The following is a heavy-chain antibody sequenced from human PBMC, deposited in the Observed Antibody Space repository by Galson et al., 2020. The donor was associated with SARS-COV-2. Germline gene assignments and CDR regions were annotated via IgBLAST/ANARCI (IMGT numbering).Heavy chain of an antibody. Sequence: KALEWLALIYWDDDKRYSPSLKSRLTITKDTSKNQVVLTMTNMDPVDTATYYCAHLYSYGYGYYFDYWGQGTLVTVSS. V-gene: IGHV2-5*02. CDR2: IYWDDDK. J-gene: IGHJ4*02. D-gene: IGHD5-18*01. CDR3: AHLYSYGYGYYFDY.